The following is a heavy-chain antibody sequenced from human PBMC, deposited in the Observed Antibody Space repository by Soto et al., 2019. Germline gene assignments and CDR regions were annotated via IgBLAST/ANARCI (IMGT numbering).Heavy chain of an antibody. D-gene: IGHD2-2*01. CDR1: GFTFSSYS. V-gene: IGHV3-21*01. CDR2: ISSSSSYI. CDR3: ARDVVVVPAAIHWFDP. Sequence: EVQLVESGGGLVKPGGSLRLSCAASGFTFSSYSMNWVRQAPGKGLEWVSSISSSSSYIYYADSVKGRFTISRDNAKKSLSLQMNSLRAEDTAVYYCARDVVVVPAAIHWFDPWGQGTLVTVSS. J-gene: IGHJ5*02.